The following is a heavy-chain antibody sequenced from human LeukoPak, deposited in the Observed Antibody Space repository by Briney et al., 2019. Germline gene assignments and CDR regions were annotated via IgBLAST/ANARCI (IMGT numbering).Heavy chain of an antibody. CDR3: SPCGHAYDWFGP. Sequence: SVKVSCKAFGATLNIGHAFIWARQAPGQGLQWMGRIIPFLGEVNYAQHLQGRVSFTADKSTATMYMEMKSLRLDDTAIYYCSPCGHAYDWFGPWGQGTLVTVSS. CDR2: IIPFLGEV. J-gene: IGHJ5*02. CDR1: GATLNIGHA. V-gene: IGHV1-69*04. D-gene: IGHD5-12*01.